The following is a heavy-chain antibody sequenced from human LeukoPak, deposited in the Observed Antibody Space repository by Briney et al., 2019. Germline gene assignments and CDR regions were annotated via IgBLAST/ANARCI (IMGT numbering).Heavy chain of an antibody. Sequence: GSLRLSCTASGFTFGDYAMSWVRQAPGKGLEWVAFIRCDGSNKYYADSVKGRFTISRDNSKNTLYLQMNSLRAEDTAVYYCAKEGAPLLDYGDYVAYWGQGTLVTVSS. V-gene: IGHV3-30*02. CDR1: GFTFGDYA. D-gene: IGHD4-17*01. CDR2: IRCDGSNK. J-gene: IGHJ4*02. CDR3: AKEGAPLLDYGDYVAY.